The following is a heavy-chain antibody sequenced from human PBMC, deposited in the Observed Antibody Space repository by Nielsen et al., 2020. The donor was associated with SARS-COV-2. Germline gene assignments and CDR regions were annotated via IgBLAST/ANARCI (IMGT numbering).Heavy chain of an antibody. CDR1: GFTFSSYE. V-gene: IGHV3-48*03. CDR2: ISSSGSTI. J-gene: IGHJ4*02. Sequence: GRSLRLSCAASGFTFSSYEMNWVRQAPGKGLEWVSYISSSGSTIYYADSVKGRFTISRDNAKNSLYLQMNNLRAEDTAVYYCTRGIGSGDYWGQGTLVTVSS. CDR3: TRGIGSGDY. D-gene: IGHD3-10*01.